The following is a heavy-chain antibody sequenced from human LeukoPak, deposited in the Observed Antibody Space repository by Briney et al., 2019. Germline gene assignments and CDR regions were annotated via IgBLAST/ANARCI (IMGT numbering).Heavy chain of an antibody. D-gene: IGHD3-16*01. V-gene: IGHV1-3*01. J-gene: IGHJ4*02. Sequence: VASVKVSCKASGYTFTSYAMHRVRQAPGQRLEWMGWINAGNGNTKYSQKFQGRVTITRDTSASTAYMELSSLRSEDTAVYYCATYYDYVWGSYPYWGQGTLVTVSS. CDR2: INAGNGNT. CDR1: GYTFTSYA. CDR3: ATYYDYVWGSYPY.